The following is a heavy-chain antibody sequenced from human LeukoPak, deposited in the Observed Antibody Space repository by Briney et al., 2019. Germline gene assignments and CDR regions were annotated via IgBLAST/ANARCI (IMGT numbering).Heavy chain of an antibody. CDR2: ISSSSSYI. Sequence: GGSLRLSCAASGFTFSSYSMNWVRQAPGKGLEWVSSISSSSSYIYYADSVKGRFTISRDNAKNSLYLQMNSLRAEDTAVYYCARGTQGGYCSGGSWFDPWGQGTLVTVSS. CDR3: ARGTQGGYCSGGSWFDP. D-gene: IGHD2-15*01. CDR1: GFTFSSYS. V-gene: IGHV3-21*01. J-gene: IGHJ5*02.